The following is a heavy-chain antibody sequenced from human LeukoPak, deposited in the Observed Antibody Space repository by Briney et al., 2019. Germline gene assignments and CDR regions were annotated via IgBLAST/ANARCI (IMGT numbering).Heavy chain of an antibody. CDR3: ARDWGYSSSWSGYFDY. Sequence: SGGSLRLSCAASGFTFSSYGMHWVRQAPGKGLEWVAFIRYDGSNKYYADSVKGRFTISRDNSKNTLYLQMNSLRAEDTAVYYCARDWGYSSSWSGYFDYWGQGTLVTVSS. D-gene: IGHD6-13*01. V-gene: IGHV3-30*02. J-gene: IGHJ4*02. CDR1: GFTFSSYG. CDR2: IRYDGSNK.